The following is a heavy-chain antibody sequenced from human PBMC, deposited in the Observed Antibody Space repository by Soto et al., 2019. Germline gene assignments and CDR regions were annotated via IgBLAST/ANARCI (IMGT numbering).Heavy chain of an antibody. CDR3: ARGGYCTSSSCYNWFDP. J-gene: IGHJ5*02. CDR1: GYTLTSYA. V-gene: IGHV1-3*01. Sequence: SNASGYTLTSYAIHWVRQAPGQRLEWMGWINAGNGNTKSSQKFQGRVTITRDTSASTAYMELSSLRSEDTAVYYCARGGYCTSSSCYNWFDPWGQGTLVTVS. CDR2: INAGNGNT. D-gene: IGHD2-2*01.